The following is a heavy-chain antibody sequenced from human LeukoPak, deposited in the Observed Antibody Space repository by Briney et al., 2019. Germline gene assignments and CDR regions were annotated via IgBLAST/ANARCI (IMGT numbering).Heavy chain of an antibody. V-gene: IGHV4-39*01. J-gene: IGHJ4*02. CDR3: ARHDIIAVAFSY. Sequence: SETLSLTCTVSGGSISSSSYYWGWIRQPPGKGLEWIGSISYSGSTYYNLSLKSRVTISVDTSKNQFPLNLSSVTAADTAVYYCARHDIIAVAFSYWGQGTLVTVSS. D-gene: IGHD6-19*01. CDR1: GGSISSSSYY. CDR2: ISYSGST.